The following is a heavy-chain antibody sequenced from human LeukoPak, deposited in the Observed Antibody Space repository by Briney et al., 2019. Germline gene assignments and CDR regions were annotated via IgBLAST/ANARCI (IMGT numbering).Heavy chain of an antibody. V-gene: IGHV3-23*01. CDR2: ISASGGAT. J-gene: IGHJ4*02. CDR3: ACLDYFDSSDYGDY. Sequence: GGSLRLSCAASGFTFSSYAMTWVRQAPGEGLEWVSGISASGGATYYTDSVTGRFTISRDNSKNTLYLQMNSLRAEDTALYYCACLDYFDSSDYGDYWGQGTLVTVSS. CDR1: GFTFSSYA. D-gene: IGHD3-22*01.